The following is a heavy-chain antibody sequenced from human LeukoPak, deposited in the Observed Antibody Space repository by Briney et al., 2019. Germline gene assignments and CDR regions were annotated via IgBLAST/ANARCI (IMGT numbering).Heavy chain of an antibody. CDR3: ARGDLRAYCGGDCLDAFDI. J-gene: IGHJ3*02. CDR1: GYTFTSYD. Sequence: ASVKVSCKAPGYTFTSYDINWVRQATGQGLEWMGWMNPNSGNTGYAQKFQGRVTITRNTSISTAYMELSSLRSEDTAVYYCARGDLRAYCGGDCLDAFDIWGQGTMVTVSS. CDR2: MNPNSGNT. V-gene: IGHV1-8*03. D-gene: IGHD2-21*02.